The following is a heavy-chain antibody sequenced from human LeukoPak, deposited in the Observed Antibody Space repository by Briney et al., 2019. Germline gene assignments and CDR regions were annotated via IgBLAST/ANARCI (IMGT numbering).Heavy chain of an antibody. CDR3: ARSSRVYSYG. D-gene: IGHD5-18*01. Sequence: SETLSLTCTVSGASVSIGSYYWSWIRQPPGEGLVWIGYIYYSGSTNYNPSPKRRVTISVDTSNNQFSLKLSSVTAADTAVYYWARSSRVYSYGWGQGTLVTVYS. CDR1: GASVSIGSYY. CDR2: IYYSGST. V-gene: IGHV4-61*01. J-gene: IGHJ4*02.